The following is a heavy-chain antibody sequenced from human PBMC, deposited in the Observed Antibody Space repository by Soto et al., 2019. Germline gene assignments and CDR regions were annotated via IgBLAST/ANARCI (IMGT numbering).Heavy chain of an antibody. CDR3: ARDRGDYDILTGRNWFDP. V-gene: IGHV3-11*06. CDR2: ISSSSSYT. CDR1: GFTFSDYY. D-gene: IGHD3-9*01. J-gene: IGHJ5*02. Sequence: GGSLRLSCAASGFTFSDYYMSWIRQAPGKGLEWVSYISSSSSYTNYADSVKGRFTISRDNAKNSLYLQMNSLRAEDTAVYYCARDRGDYDILTGRNWFDPWGQGTLVTVSS.